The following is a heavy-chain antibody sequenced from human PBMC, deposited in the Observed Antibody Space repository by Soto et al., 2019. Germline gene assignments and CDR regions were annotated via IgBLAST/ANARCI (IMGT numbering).Heavy chain of an antibody. CDR2: INPSGGST. Sequence: ASVKVSCKASGYTFTSYYMHWVRQAPGQGLEWMGIINPSGGSTSYAQKFQGRVTMTRDTSTSTVYMELSSLRSEDTAAYYCASRCGPTLRRDYWGQGTLVTVSS. J-gene: IGHJ4*02. D-gene: IGHD4-17*01. CDR3: ASRCGPTLRRDY. V-gene: IGHV1-46*01. CDR1: GYTFTSYY.